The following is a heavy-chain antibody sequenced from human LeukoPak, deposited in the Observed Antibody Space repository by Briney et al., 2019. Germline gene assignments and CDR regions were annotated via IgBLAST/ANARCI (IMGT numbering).Heavy chain of an antibody. CDR1: GESFSGYY. CDR3: ARARSDGYNWHYYYYMDV. J-gene: IGHJ6*03. CDR2: INHSGST. Sequence: SGTLSLTCAVYGESFSGYYWSWIRQPPGKGLEWIGEINHSGSTNYNPSLKSRVTISVDTSKNQFSLKLSSVTAADTAVYYCARARSDGYNWHYYYYMDVWGKGTTVTVSS. D-gene: IGHD5-24*01. V-gene: IGHV4-34*01.